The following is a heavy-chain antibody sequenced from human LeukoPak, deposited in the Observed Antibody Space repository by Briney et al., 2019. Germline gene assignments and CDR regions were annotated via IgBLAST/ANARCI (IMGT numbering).Heavy chain of an antibody. J-gene: IGHJ4*02. CDR1: GYAFTSYY. CDR2: INPSGGST. V-gene: IGHV1-46*01. Sequence: ASVKVSCKASGYAFTSYYMHWVRQAPGQGLEWMGIINPSGGSTSYAQKFQGRVTMTRDTPTSTVYMELSSLRSEDTAVYYCARASQRYSYGYFLDYWGQGTLVTVSS. D-gene: IGHD5-18*01. CDR3: ARASQRYSYGYFLDY.